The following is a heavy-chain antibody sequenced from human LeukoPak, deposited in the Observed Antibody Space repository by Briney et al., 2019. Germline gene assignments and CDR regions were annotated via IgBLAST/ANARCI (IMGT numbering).Heavy chain of an antibody. CDR2: INHSGST. V-gene: IGHV4-34*01. CDR3: AREGGTTVVTPYYFDY. J-gene: IGHJ4*02. CDR1: GGSFSGYY. Sequence: PSETLSLTCAVYGGSFSGYYWSWIRQPPGKGLEWIGKINHSGSTNYNPSLKSRVTISVDTSKNQFSLKLSSVTAADTAVYYCAREGGTTVVTPYYFDYWGQGTLVTVSS. D-gene: IGHD4-23*01.